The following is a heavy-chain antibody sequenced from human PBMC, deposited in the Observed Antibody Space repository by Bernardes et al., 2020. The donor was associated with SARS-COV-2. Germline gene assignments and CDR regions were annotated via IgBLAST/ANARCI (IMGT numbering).Heavy chain of an antibody. Sequence: SGPTLVKPTQTLTLTCTFSGFSLSTSGVGVGWIRQPPGKALEWLALIYWNDDKRYSPSLKSRLTITKDTSKNQVVLTMTNMDPVDTATYYCAHRSSYSSSSGRYYDCYMDVWGNGTTVTVSS. CDR2: IYWNDDK. D-gene: IGHD6-6*01. J-gene: IGHJ6*03. CDR1: GFSLSTSGVG. CDR3: AHRSSYSSSSGRYYDCYMDV. V-gene: IGHV2-5*01.